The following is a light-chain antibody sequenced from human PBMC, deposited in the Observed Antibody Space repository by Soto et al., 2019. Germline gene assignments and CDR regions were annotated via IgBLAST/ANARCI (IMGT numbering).Light chain of an antibody. CDR3: QQYNNWPPDRT. Sequence: EIVMTQSPATLSVSPGERATLSCRASRTVGSNLAWYQQKLGQAPRLLIYGASTRATGIPARFSGSGSRTEFPRTISSPRSGDFAIYFCQQYNNWPPDRTFGQGTKVEIK. V-gene: IGKV3-15*01. CDR1: RTVGSN. J-gene: IGKJ1*01. CDR2: GAS.